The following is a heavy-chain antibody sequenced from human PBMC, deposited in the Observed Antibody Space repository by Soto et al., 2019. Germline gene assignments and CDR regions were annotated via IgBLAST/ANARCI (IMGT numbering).Heavy chain of an antibody. D-gene: IGHD3-22*01. J-gene: IGHJ4*02. Sequence: ASVKVSCKASGYTFTSYAMHWVRQAPGQRLEWMGWINAGNGNTKYSQKFQGRVTITRDTSASTAYMELSSLRSEDTAVYYCARDYDSSGYFDYWGQGTLVTVSS. V-gene: IGHV1-3*01. CDR2: INAGNGNT. CDR1: GYTFTSYA. CDR3: ARDYDSSGYFDY.